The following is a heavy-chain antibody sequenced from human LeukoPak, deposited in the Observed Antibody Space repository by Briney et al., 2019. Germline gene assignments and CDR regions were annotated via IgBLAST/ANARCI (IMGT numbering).Heavy chain of an antibody. CDR1: GFTFTDYF. CDR2: INLNSGGT. CDR3: ARPPTTGSTISDWFDP. V-gene: IGHV1-2*02. Sequence: GASLRVSCKASGFTFTDYFIHWVRQAPGQGLEWMGWINLNSGGTNYAQKFQGRVTMTRDTSISTAYMELNRLRSDHTAVYYCARPPTTGSTISDWFDPWGQGTMVTVSS. J-gene: IGHJ5*02. D-gene: IGHD1-1*01.